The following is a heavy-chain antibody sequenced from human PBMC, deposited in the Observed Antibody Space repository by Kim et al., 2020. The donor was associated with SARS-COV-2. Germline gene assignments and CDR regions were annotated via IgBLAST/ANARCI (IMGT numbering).Heavy chain of an antibody. D-gene: IGHD3-10*01. Sequence: YADSVKGRFTISRDNSKTTLYLQMNSLRAEDTAVYYCAKDKYGSGTLADYWGQGTLVTVSS. V-gene: IGHV3-23*01. CDR3: AKDKYGSGTLADY. J-gene: IGHJ4*02.